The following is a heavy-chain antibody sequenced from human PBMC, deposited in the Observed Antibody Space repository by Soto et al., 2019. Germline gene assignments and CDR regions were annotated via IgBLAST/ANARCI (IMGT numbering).Heavy chain of an antibody. D-gene: IGHD6-19*01. J-gene: IGHJ6*02. CDR1: GGRVSSKSGA. CDR3: ARGSPPSSGWPFDYGMDV. CDR2: TYYRSRWYN. V-gene: IGHV6-1*01. Sequence: QTPSLTRGTPGGRVSSKSGAWNWVPQAPTRSLYWLGRTYYRSRWYNDYGVSVKSRITINPDTSKNQFSLQLNSVTPEDTAVYYCARGSPPSSGWPFDYGMDVWGQGTTVTVSS.